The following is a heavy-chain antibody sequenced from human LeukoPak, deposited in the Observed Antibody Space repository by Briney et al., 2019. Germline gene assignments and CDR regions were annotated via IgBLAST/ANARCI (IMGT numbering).Heavy chain of an antibody. V-gene: IGHV3-23*01. CDR2: ISGSGGST. J-gene: IGHJ4*02. Sequence: GGSLTLSCAASGFTFSSYAMSWVRQAPGKGLEWVSAISGSGGSTYYADSVRGRFTISRDNSKNTLYLQMNSLRAEDTAVYYCAKDLDVGSSSGYPDRDYWGQGTLVTVSS. CDR3: AKDLDVGSSSGYPDRDY. CDR1: GFTFSSYA. D-gene: IGHD3-22*01.